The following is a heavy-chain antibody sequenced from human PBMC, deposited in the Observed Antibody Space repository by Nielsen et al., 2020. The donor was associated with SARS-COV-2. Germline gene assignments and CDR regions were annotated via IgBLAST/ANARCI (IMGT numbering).Heavy chain of an antibody. D-gene: IGHD3-10*01. J-gene: IGHJ3*02. CDR3: ARDSTMVRGGGGYPGPFDI. Sequence: SVKVSCKASGGTFSSYAISWVRQAPGQGLEWMGRIIPILGIANYAQKFQGRVTITADKSTSTAYTELSSLRSEDTAVYYCARDSTMVRGGGGYPGPFDIWGQGTMVTVSS. CDR2: IIPILGIA. CDR1: GGTFSSYA. V-gene: IGHV1-69*04.